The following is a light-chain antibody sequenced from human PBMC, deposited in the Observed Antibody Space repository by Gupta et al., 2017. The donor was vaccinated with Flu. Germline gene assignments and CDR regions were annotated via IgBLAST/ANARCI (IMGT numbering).Light chain of an antibody. Sequence: QSLLTQPPSSSGTPGQRVTISCSGSNSNIGRTTLSWYQQLPGAAPKLIIQNDNQRPSGVPVRFSGSKAGTSASLTISGLQSEDEGDFYCATWDDSLNGPVFGGGTRLTVL. CDR3: ATWDDSLNGPV. CDR2: NDN. CDR1: NSNIGRTT. J-gene: IGLJ3*02. V-gene: IGLV1-44*01.